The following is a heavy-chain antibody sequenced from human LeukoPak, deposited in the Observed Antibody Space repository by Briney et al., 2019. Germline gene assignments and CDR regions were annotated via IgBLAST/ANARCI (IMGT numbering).Heavy chain of an antibody. CDR3: ARLIDRGWYSPDGWFDP. D-gene: IGHD6-19*01. CDR2: IYYSGST. V-gene: IGHV4-59*01. CDR1: GGSISGYY. Sequence: PSETLSLTCTVSGGSISGYYWSWIRQPPGKGLEWIGYIYYSGSTNYNPSLKSRVTISVDTSKNQFSLKLSSVTAADTAVYYCARLIDRGWYSPDGWFDPWGQGTLVTVSS. J-gene: IGHJ5*02.